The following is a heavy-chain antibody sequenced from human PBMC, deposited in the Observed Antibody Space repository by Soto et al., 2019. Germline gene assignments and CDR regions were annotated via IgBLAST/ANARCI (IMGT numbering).Heavy chain of an antibody. CDR1: GFTFSSYG. D-gene: IGHD3-3*01. CDR2: IWYDGSNK. CDR3: ARDKRRYDFWSGCPSPYRTRNYGMDV. J-gene: IGHJ6*02. Sequence: GGSLRLSCAASGFTFSSYGMPWVRPAPGKGLAWVAVIWYDGSNKYYADSVKGRFTISRDNSKNTLYLQINSLRAEDTAVYYCARDKRRYDFWSGCPSPYRTRNYGMDVWGQGTTVTVSS. V-gene: IGHV3-33*01.